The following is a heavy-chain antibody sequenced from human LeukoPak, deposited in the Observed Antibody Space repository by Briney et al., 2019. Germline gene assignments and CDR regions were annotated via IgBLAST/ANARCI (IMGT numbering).Heavy chain of an antibody. J-gene: IGHJ3*02. Sequence: GGSLRLSCAASGFTVSSNYMSWVRQAPGKGLEWVANIKQDGSEKYYVDSVKGRFTISRDNAKNSLYLQMNSLRAEDTAVYYCARDLKYYYGSGSYGDASDIWGQGTMVTVSS. D-gene: IGHD3-10*01. CDR3: ARDLKYYYGSGSYGDASDI. CDR1: GFTVSSNY. CDR2: IKQDGSEK. V-gene: IGHV3-7*01.